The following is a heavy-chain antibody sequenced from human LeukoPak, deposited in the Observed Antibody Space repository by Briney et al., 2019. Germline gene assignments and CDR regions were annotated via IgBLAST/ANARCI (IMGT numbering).Heavy chain of an antibody. V-gene: IGHV4-59*01. J-gene: IGHJ4*02. CDR3: ARGYLRFLEWFSPHYFDY. CDR2: IYYSGST. D-gene: IGHD3-3*01. Sequence: SETLSLTCTVSGGSISSYYWSWIRQPPVKGLEWIGYIYYSGSTNYNPSLKSRVTISVDTSKNQFSLKLSSVTAADTAVYYCARGYLRFLEWFSPHYFDYWGQGTLVTVSS. CDR1: GGSISSYY.